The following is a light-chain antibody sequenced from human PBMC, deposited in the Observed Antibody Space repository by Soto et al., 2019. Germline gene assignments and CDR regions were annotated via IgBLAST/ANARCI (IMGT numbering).Light chain of an antibody. CDR2: GAS. CDR3: QQYGSWT. J-gene: IGKJ1*01. CDR1: KSVSRSY. V-gene: IGKV3-20*01. Sequence: EIVLTQSPGTLSLSPGERATLSCRDSKSVSRSYLAWYQQKPGQAPRLLIYGASSRATGIPDRFSGSGSGTDVTLAIYRLEPQDFAGYYCQQYGSWTFGQGTKVDIK.